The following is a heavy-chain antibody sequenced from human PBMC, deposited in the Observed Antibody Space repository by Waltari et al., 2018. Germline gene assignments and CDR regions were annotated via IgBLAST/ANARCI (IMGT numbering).Heavy chain of an antibody. CDR1: GYIFSNYG. CDR2: INPYNGDT. Sequence: QLVQSGAEVKKPGASVKVSCKASGYIFSNYGITWVRKAPGQGLEWMGWINPYNGDTKYEQNPQGRVTMTTDTSTTTAYMEIRTLRSDDTAIYYCARDDVNRSNFGGFWGQGTLVTVSS. CDR3: ARDDVNRSNFGGF. D-gene: IGHD3-16*01. V-gene: IGHV1-18*01. J-gene: IGHJ4*02.